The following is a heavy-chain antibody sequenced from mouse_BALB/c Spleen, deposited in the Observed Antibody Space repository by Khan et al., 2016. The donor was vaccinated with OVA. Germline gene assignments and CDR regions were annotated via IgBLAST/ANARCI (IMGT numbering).Heavy chain of an antibody. J-gene: IGHJ4*01. V-gene: IGHV5-6*01. CDR1: GFTFSSYG. CDR2: ISSGGSYT. Sequence: EVQLVESGGDLVKPGGSLKLSCAASGFTFSSYGMSWVRQTPDKRLEWVAAISSGGSYTYYPDSLKGRFTISRDNAKNTLYLQMSSLKSEDTAIDYWARQPGYYEGSAMDYWGQGTSVTVSS. D-gene: IGHD2-3*01. CDR3: ARQPGYYEGSAMDY.